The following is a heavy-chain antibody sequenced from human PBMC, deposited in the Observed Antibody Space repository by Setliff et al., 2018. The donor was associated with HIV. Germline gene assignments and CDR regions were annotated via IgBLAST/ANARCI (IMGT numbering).Heavy chain of an antibody. V-gene: IGHV1-2*06. J-gene: IGHJ5*02. CDR1: GYTFTGYY. Sequence: SVKVSCKASGYTFTGYYMHWVRQAPGQGLEWMGRINPNSGGTNYAQKFQGRFTMTRDTSISTAYMELSRLRSDDTAVYYCARADVSYYGSGSYLNWFDPWGQGTLVTVSS. CDR3: ARADVSYYGSGSYLNWFDP. D-gene: IGHD3-10*01. CDR2: INPNSGGT.